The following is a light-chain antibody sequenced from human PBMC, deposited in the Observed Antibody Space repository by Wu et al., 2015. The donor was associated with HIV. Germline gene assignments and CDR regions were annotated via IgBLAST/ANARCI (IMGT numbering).Light chain of an antibody. Sequence: EIVMTQSPATLSVSPGESVTLSCRAGQNVGSNLAWYQQKPGQAPRLLISGASTRATGVPARFSGSGSGTDFTLTISSLQSEDFALYYCHQYTNWPPRDTFGPGTKVDIK. J-gene: IGKJ3*01. CDR1: QNVGSN. CDR2: GAS. CDR3: HQYTNWPPRDT. V-gene: IGKV3-15*01.